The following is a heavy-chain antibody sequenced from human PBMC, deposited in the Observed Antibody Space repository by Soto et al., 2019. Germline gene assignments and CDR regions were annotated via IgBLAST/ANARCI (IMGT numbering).Heavy chain of an antibody. J-gene: IGHJ4*02. Sequence: EVQLVESGGGLVQPGESLRLSCTVSGITFSSYSMNWVRQAPGKGLEWLSYISSSNTAYADSVKGRFTISRDNAKNSVELQMNSLIAEDTAVYYCVGDQDVHAPMVHGNYWGRGTRVTVSS. CDR3: VGDQDVHAPMVHGNY. D-gene: IGHD2-8*01. CDR2: ISSSNT. V-gene: IGHV3-48*01. CDR1: GITFSSYS.